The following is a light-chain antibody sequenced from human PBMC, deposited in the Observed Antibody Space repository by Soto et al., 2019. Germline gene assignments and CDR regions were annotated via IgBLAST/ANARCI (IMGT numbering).Light chain of an antibody. Sequence: QSVLTQPRSVSGSPGQSVTISCTGTSSDVGGYNYVSWYQQHPGKAPKLMIYDVSKRPSGVPDRFSGSESGNTASLTISGLQAEDEADYYCCSYAGSYTYVFGTGTKVTVL. V-gene: IGLV2-11*01. J-gene: IGLJ1*01. CDR2: DVS. CDR1: SSDVGGYNY. CDR3: CSYAGSYTYV.